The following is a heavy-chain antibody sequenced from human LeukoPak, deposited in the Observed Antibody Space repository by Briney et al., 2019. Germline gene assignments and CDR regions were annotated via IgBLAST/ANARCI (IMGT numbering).Heavy chain of an antibody. CDR2: IYHSGST. V-gene: IGHV4-38-2*02. Sequence: SETLSLTCTVSGYSISSGYYWGWIRQPPGKGLEWIGSIYHSGSTYYNPSLKSRVTISVDTSKNQFSLKLSSVTAADTAVYFCARVWGGYGLTHYFDYWGQGTLVTVSS. J-gene: IGHJ4*02. CDR1: GYSISSGYY. D-gene: IGHD5-12*01. CDR3: ARVWGGYGLTHYFDY.